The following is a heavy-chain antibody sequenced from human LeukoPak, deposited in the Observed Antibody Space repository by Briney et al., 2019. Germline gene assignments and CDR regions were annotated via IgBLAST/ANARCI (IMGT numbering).Heavy chain of an antibody. V-gene: IGHV3-33*01. D-gene: IGHD3-22*01. CDR2: IWYDGSNK. J-gene: IGHJ4*02. CDR3: ARDPPYYYDSSGPGGLDY. CDR1: GFTFSSYG. Sequence: GRSLRLSCAASGFTFSSYGMHWVRQAPGKGLEWVAVIWYDGSNKYYADSVKGRFTISRDNSKNTLYLQTNSLRAEDTAVYYCARDPPYYYDSSGPGGLDYWGQGTLVTVSS.